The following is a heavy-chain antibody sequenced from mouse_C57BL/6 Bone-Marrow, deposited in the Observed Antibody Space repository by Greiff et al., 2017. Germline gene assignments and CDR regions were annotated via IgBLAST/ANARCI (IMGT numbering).Heavy chain of an antibody. D-gene: IGHD4-1*01. CDR3: ARRRTGTRYFDY. Sequence: QVQLQQPGAELVMPGASVKLSCKASGYTFTSYWMHWVKQRPGQGLEWIGEIDPSDSYTNYNQKFKGKSTLTVDKSSSTAYMELRSLTSEDSAVYYCARRRTGTRYFDYWGQGTTLTVSA. CDR1: GYTFTSYW. V-gene: IGHV1-69*01. J-gene: IGHJ2*01. CDR2: IDPSDSYT.